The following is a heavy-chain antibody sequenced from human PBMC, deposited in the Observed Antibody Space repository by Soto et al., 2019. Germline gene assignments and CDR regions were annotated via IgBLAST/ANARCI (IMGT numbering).Heavy chain of an antibody. CDR1: GFTFSDYY. CDR3: ARNQDCTNGVCYSDWFDP. D-gene: IGHD2-8*01. J-gene: IGHJ5*02. CDR2: ISSSSSHT. V-gene: IGHV3-11*06. Sequence: GGSLRLSCAASGFTFSDYYMSWIRQAPGKGLEWISYISSSSSHTNYAESLKGRFTTSRDNAKNLLFLQMDNLRAEDTAVYYCARNQDCTNGVCYSDWFDPWGQGTLVTVSS.